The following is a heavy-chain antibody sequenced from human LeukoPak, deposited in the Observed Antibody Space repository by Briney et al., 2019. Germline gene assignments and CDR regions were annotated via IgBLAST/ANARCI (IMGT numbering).Heavy chain of an antibody. Sequence: GGSLRLSCAASGFTFDDYAMHWVRQAPGKGLEWVSGISWNSGSIGYADSVKGRFTISRDNAKNSLYLQMNSLRAEDMALYYCAKDTLSYYDSSGYSSYFDYWGQGTLVTVSS. D-gene: IGHD3-22*01. CDR3: AKDTLSYYDSSGYSSYFDY. CDR2: ISWNSGSI. V-gene: IGHV3-9*03. J-gene: IGHJ4*02. CDR1: GFTFDDYA.